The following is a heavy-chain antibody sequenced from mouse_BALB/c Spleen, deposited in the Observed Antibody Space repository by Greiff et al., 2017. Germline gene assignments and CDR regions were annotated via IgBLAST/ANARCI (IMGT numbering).Heavy chain of an antibody. D-gene: IGHD2-3*01. J-gene: IGHJ4*01. Sequence: VQLQQSGPELVKPGASVKISCKASGYSFTGYFMNWVMQSHGKSLEWIGRINPYNGDTFYNQKFKGKATLTVDKSSSTAHMELLSLTSEDSAVYYCGRSDGSSYAMDYWGQGTSVTVSS. V-gene: IGHV1-20*01. CDR2: INPYNGDT. CDR3: GRSDGSSYAMDY. CDR1: GYSFTGYF.